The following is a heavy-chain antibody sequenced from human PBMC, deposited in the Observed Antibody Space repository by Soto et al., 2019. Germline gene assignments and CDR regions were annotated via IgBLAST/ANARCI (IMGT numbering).Heavy chain of an antibody. Sequence: GEALRISWKGSGYIFTSYWIGWVRQMPGKGLEWMGIIYPGDSDTRYSPSFQGQVTISADKSISTAYLQWSSLKASDTAMYYCATAADRNRYGVFYYGGQGTVVTVTS. CDR2: IYPGDSDT. CDR3: ATAADRNRYGVFYY. J-gene: IGHJ4*02. D-gene: IGHD5-18*01. V-gene: IGHV5-51*01. CDR1: GYIFTSYW.